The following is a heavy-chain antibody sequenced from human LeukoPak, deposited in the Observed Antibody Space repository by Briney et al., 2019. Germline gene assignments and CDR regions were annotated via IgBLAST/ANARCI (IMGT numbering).Heavy chain of an antibody. CDR1: GFTFSSYA. D-gene: IGHD2-2*01. Sequence: QPGGSLRLSCAASGFTFSSYAMHWVRQAPGKGLEWVAVISYDGSNKYYADSVKGRFTISRDNSKNALYLQMNSLRAEDTAVYYCARDRALKYCSSTSCYGLDYWGQGTLVTVSS. CDR3: ARDRALKYCSSTSCYGLDY. J-gene: IGHJ4*02. CDR2: ISYDGSNK. V-gene: IGHV3-30*04.